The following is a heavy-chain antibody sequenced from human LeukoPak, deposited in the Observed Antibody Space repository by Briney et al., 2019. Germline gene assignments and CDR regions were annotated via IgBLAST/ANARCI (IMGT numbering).Heavy chain of an antibody. CDR3: AKDLGELIDY. CDR2: ISGSGGST. Sequence: GGSLRLSCAASGFTFRSYAMSWVRQAPGKGLEWVSAISGSGGSTYYAHSVKGRFTISRGNSKTTLYLQMNSLSAEYTPVYYRAKDLGELIDYWGQGTLVTVSS. CDR1: GFTFRSYA. J-gene: IGHJ4*02. V-gene: IGHV3-23*01. D-gene: IGHD3-10*01.